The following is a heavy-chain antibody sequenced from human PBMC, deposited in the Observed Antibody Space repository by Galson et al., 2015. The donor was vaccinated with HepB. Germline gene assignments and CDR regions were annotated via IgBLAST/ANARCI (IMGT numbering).Heavy chain of an antibody. Sequence: SGAEVKKPGESLRISCKGSGYSFTSYWISWVRQMPGKGLEWMGRIDPSDSYTNYSPSFQGHVTISADKSISTAYLQWSSLKASDTAMYYCARVEVYCGGDCWYFDLWGRGTLVTVSS. D-gene: IGHD2-21*02. CDR1: GYSFTSYW. CDR2: IDPSDSYT. CDR3: ARVEVYCGGDCWYFDL. J-gene: IGHJ2*01. V-gene: IGHV5-10-1*01.